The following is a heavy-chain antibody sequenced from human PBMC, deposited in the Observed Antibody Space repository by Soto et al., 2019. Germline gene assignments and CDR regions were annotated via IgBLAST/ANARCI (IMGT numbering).Heavy chain of an antibody. CDR1: GGTYSSYA. CDR3: ARSQGGSSSLDIYYYYYYGMDV. J-gene: IGHJ6*02. V-gene: IGHV1-69*13. D-gene: IGHD2-15*01. CDR2: IIPIFGTA. Sequence: SVKVSCKAPGGTYSSYAISWVRQAPGQGLEWMGGIIPIFGTAKYAQKFQGRVTITADESTSTGYMELSSLRSEDTAVYYCARSQGGSSSLDIYYYYYYGMDVWGQGTTVTVSS.